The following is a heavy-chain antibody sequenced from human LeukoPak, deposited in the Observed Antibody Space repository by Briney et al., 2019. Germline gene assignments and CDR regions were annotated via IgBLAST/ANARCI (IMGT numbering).Heavy chain of an antibody. CDR2: IYYSGST. D-gene: IGHD3-3*01. CDR1: GGSISSGGYY. V-gene: IGHV4-31*03. J-gene: IGHJ4*02. CDR3: ARDAPYYDFWSGYSHGAYFDY. Sequence: SQTLSLTCTVSGGSISSGGYYWSWIRQHPGKGLEWIGYIYYSGSTYYNPSLKSRVTISVDTSKNQFSLKLSSVTAADTAVYYCARDAPYYDFWSGYSHGAYFDYWGQGTLVTVSS.